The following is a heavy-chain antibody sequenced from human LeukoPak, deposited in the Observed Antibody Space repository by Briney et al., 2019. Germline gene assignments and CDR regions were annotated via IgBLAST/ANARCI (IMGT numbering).Heavy chain of an antibody. Sequence: GGSLRRSCAASGFTFSSYWMHWVRQAPGKGLVCVSRITSDGSSTTYADSVRGRFTISRDNAKNTVYLQMNDLRAEDTAVYYCARDLTGAVFDFWGQGTLVTVSS. V-gene: IGHV3-74*03. CDR2: ITSDGSST. D-gene: IGHD1-26*01. CDR1: GFTFSSYW. J-gene: IGHJ4*02. CDR3: ARDLTGAVFDF.